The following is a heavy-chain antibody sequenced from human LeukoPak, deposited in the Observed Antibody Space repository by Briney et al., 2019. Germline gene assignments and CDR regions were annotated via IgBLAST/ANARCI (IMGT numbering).Heavy chain of an antibody. J-gene: IGHJ4*02. V-gene: IGHV5-51*01. CDR3: ARQGRSGPIVVVPAAPDY. Sequence: PGESLKISCKGSGYSFTSYWIGWVRQMPGKGLEWMGIIYPGDSDTRYSPSFQGQVTISADKSISTAYLQWSSLKASDTAMYYCARQGRSGPIVVVPAAPDYWGQGTLVTVSS. D-gene: IGHD2-2*01. CDR1: GYSFTSYW. CDR2: IYPGDSDT.